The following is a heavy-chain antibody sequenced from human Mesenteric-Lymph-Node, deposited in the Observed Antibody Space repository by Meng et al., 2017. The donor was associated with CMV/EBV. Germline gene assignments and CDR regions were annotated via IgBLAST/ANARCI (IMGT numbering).Heavy chain of an antibody. CDR3: AKDSRYCGSTTCYTDY. CDR1: GFTFDDYT. J-gene: IGHJ4*02. CDR2: ISWDGGST. D-gene: IGHD2-2*02. V-gene: IGHV3-43*01. Sequence: GESLKISCAASGFTFDDYTMHWVRQAPGKGLEWVSLISWDGGSTYYADSVKGRFTISRDNSMNTLYLQMNSLRAEDTAVYYCAKDSRYCGSTTCYTDYWGQGTLVTVSS.